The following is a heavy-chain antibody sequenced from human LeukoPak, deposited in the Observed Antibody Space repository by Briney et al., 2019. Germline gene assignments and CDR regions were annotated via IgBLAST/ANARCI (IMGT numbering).Heavy chain of an antibody. CDR2: ISAYNGNT. V-gene: IGHV1-18*01. CDR3: AMIRITMVRGVIITHAFDI. D-gene: IGHD3-10*01. CDR1: GYTFTSYG. J-gene: IGHJ3*02. Sequence: ASVKVSCKASGYTFTSYGISWVRQAPGQGLEWMGWISAYNGNTNYAQKLQGRVTMTTDTSTSTAYMELRSLRSDDTAVYYCAMIRITMVRGVIITHAFDIWGQGTMVTVSS.